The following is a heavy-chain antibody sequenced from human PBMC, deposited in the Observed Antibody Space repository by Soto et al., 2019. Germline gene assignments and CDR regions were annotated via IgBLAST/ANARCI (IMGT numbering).Heavy chain of an antibody. CDR2: LSGSGFNA. Sequence: GGSLRLSCAASGFTFSSYAMTWVRQAPGKGLEYVSTLSGSGFNAYYADSVKGRFTISRDNSKNTLYLQMNSLRVEDTAIYYCAKPLQVYWGQGTQVTVSS. CDR3: AKPLQVY. CDR1: GFTFSSYA. J-gene: IGHJ4*02. V-gene: IGHV3-23*01.